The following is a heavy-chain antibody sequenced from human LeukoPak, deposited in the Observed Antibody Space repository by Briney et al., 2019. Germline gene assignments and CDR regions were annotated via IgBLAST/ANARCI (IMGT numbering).Heavy chain of an antibody. J-gene: IGHJ6*02. D-gene: IGHD3-16*01. Sequence: GGSLRLSCAASGFTFSSYWMNRARQAPGKGLEWVASINHNGNVNYYVDSVKGRFTISRDNAKNSLYLQMSNLRAEDTAVYFCARGGGLDVWGQGATVAVSS. V-gene: IGHV3-7*03. CDR1: GFTFSSYW. CDR3: ARGGGLDV. CDR2: INHNGNVN.